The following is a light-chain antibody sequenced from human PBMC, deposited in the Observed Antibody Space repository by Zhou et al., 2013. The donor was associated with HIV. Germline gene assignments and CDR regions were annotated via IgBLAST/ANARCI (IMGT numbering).Light chain of an antibody. CDR3: CSYAGSSNVV. CDR1: SSDIGLYDY. J-gene: IGLJ2*01. CDR2: DVT. Sequence: QSALTQPASVSGSPGQSITISCTGTSSDIGLYDYVSWFQQHPGKAPKLLIYDVTTRPSGVSNRFSGSKSGNTASLTISGLQTEDEADYYCCSYAGSSNVVFGGGTKLTVL. V-gene: IGLV2-14*03.